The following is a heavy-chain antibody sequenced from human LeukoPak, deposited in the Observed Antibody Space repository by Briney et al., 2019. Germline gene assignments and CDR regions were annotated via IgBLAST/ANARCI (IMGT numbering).Heavy chain of an antibody. CDR2: ISYNGSNK. D-gene: IGHD3-22*01. CDR1: GFTFSSYA. V-gene: IGHV3-30*04. CDR3: ARDQTYDSSVYYYKWGAFDI. J-gene: IGHJ3*02. Sequence: PGRSLRLSCAASGFTFSSYAMHWVRQAPGKGLEWVAVISYNGSNKYYADSVKGRFTISRDNSKNTLYLQMNSLRAEDTAVYYCARDQTYDSSVYYYKWGAFDIWGQGTMVTVSS.